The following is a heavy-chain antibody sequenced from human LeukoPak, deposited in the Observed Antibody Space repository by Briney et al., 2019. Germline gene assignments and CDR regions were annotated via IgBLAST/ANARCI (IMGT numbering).Heavy chain of an antibody. Sequence: PSETLSLTCAVYGGSFSGYYWSWIRQPPGKGLEWIGEINHSGSTNYNPSLKSRVTISVDTSKNQFSLKLSSVTAADTAVYYCVGLGKEVTFRAYYFNYWGQGTLVTVSS. CDR3: VGLGKEVTFRAYYFNY. J-gene: IGHJ4*02. D-gene: IGHD2/OR15-2a*01. V-gene: IGHV4-34*01. CDR2: INHSGST. CDR1: GGSFSGYY.